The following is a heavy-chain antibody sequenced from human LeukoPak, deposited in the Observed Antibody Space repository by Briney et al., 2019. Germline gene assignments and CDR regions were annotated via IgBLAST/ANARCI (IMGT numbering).Heavy chain of an antibody. D-gene: IGHD6-19*01. V-gene: IGHV3-23*01. CDR2: ISGIGDTL. CDR3: AKKNGGGWPTIFFDY. Sequence: PGGSLRLSCVASGFSFSINAMIWVRQAPGKGLEWVSGISGIGDTLFYSDPVKGRFTISRDNSKNTVYLQMNSLRVEDSAVYYCAKKNGGGWPTIFFDYWGQEILVTVSS. J-gene: IGHJ4*02. CDR1: GFSFSINA.